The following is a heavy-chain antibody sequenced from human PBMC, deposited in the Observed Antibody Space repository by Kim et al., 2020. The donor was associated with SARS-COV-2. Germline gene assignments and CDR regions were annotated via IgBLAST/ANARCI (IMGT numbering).Heavy chain of an antibody. CDR1: GVTFSSYA. V-gene: IGHV3-30-3*01. J-gene: IGHJ6*01. CDR2: ISYDGSKT. D-gene: IGHD1-26*01. CDR3: ARDSVAATFVIYGVDI. Sequence: GGSLRLSCVDSGVTFSSYAMHWVRQAPGKGLEWVAVISYDGSKTYFADSVKGRVSISRDNPNSTLYLQMNSLRVEDTAVYYCARDSVAATFVIYGVDIWG.